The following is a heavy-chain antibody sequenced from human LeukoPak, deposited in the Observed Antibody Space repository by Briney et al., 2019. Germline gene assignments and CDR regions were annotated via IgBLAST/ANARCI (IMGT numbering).Heavy chain of an antibody. CDR3: ARDAGQWLVRGYFDY. Sequence: GASVKVSCKASGYTFTSYGISWVRQAPGQGLEWMGWISAYNGNTNYAQKLQGRVTMTTDTSTSTAYMELRSLRSDDTAVYYCARDAGQWLVRGYFDYWGQGTLVTVSS. V-gene: IGHV1-18*01. CDR1: GYTFTSYG. CDR2: ISAYNGNT. D-gene: IGHD6-19*01. J-gene: IGHJ4*02.